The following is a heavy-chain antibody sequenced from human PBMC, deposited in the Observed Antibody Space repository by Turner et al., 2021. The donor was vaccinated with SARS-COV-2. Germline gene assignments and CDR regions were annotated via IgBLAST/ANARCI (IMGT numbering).Heavy chain of an antibody. J-gene: IGHJ5*02. CDR3: ATAPGMTTTGWFDP. D-gene: IGHD4-4*01. Sequence: QVQLVQSWAEVKKPGASVKVSCKVSGYTLIELSMHCVRQAPGKGLEWMGGFDPEDGETIYAQKFQGRVTMSEDTSTDTAYMELSSLRSDDTAVYYCATAPGMTTTGWFDPWGQGTLVTVS. CDR2: FDPEDGET. CDR1: GYTLIELS. V-gene: IGHV1-24*01.